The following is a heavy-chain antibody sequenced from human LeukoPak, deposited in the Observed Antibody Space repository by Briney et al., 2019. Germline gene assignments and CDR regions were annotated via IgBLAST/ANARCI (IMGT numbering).Heavy chain of an antibody. CDR2: ITTHNGNT. D-gene: IGHD5-18*01. CDR3: ARGNSYGSLFDF. CDR1: XXXFTSXG. J-gene: IGHJ4*02. V-gene: IGHV1-18*01. Sequence: ASVXVXXXXXXXXFTSXGITWVRQAPGQGLEWMGWITTHNGNTDYAQNLQGRVTMTTDTSTSTAYMELRSLRSDDTAVYYCARGNSYGSLFDFWGQGTLVTVSS.